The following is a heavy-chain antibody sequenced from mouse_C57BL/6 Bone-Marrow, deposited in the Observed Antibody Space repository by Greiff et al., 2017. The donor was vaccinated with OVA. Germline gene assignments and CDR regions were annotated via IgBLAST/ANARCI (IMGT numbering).Heavy chain of an antibody. V-gene: IGHV14-1*01. J-gene: IGHJ4*01. CDR1: GFNFKDYY. Sequence: EVQLQQSGAELVRPGASVKLSCTASGFNFKDYYMHWVKQRPEQGLEWIGRIDPEDGDTEYAPKFQGKATMTADTSSNTAYLQLSSLTSEDTAVEYCTTRGGSFTTGGAAYAMDYWGQGNSVTVSS. CDR2: IDPEDGDT. CDR3: TTRGGSFTTGGAAYAMDY. D-gene: IGHD1-1*01.